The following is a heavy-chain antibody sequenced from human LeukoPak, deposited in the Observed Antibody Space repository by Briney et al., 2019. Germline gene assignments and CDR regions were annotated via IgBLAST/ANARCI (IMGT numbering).Heavy chain of an antibody. CDR3: ASTKLLWFGESSPLDC. J-gene: IGHJ4*02. Sequence: ASVKVSCKASGYTFTGYYMHWVRQAPGQGLEWMGWINPNSGGTNYAQKFQGRVTITRDTSISTDYMELSRLRSDDTAVYYCASTKLLWFGESSPLDCWGKGTQVIVCS. D-gene: IGHD3-10*01. CDR2: INPNSGGT. CDR1: GYTFTGYY. V-gene: IGHV1-2*02.